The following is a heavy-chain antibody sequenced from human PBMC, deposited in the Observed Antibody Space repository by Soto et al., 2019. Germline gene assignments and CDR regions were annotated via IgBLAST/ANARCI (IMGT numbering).Heavy chain of an antibody. J-gene: IGHJ6*02. CDR2: VHYSGSV. D-gene: IGHD2-21*02. CDR1: SGSISFDHYH. Sequence: SETLSLTCTVCSGSISFDHYHWTWIRQPPGKGLEWIGYVHYSGSVLYNPSLQSRVSISVDTSKNQFSLKLSSVTAADTAVYFCAREDDGGDRDYYGLDVWGQGTTVTVSS. V-gene: IGHV4-30-4*01. CDR3: AREDDGGDRDYYGLDV.